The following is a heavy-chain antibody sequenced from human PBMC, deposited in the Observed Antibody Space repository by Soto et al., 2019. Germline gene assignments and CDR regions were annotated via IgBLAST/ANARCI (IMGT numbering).Heavy chain of an antibody. CDR2: IWYDGSNK. V-gene: IGHV3-33*01. D-gene: IGHD1-1*01. CDR3: ARNRVPSPYYCYYCMDV. CDR1: GFTFSSYG. J-gene: IGHJ6*03. Sequence: QVQLVESGGGVVQPGRSLRLSCAASGFTFSSYGMHWVRQAPGKGLEWVAVIWYDGSNKYYADSVKGRFTISRDNSKNTLYLQMNSLRAEDTAVYYCARNRVPSPYYCYYCMDVWVKGTTVTVSS.